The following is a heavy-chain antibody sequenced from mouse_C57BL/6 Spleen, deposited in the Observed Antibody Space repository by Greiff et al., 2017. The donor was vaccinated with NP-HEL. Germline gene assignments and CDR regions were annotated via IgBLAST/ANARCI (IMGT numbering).Heavy chain of an antibody. V-gene: IGHV2-2*01. CDR3: ARNPPYYYGSDGYAMDY. CDR2: IWSGGST. Sequence: QVQLKQSGPGLVQPSQSLSITCTVSGFSLTSYGVHWVRQSPGKGLEWLGVIWSGGSTDYNAAFISRLSISKDNSKSQVFFKMNSLQADDTAIYYCARNPPYYYGSDGYAMDYWGQGTSVTVSS. CDR1: GFSLTSYG. J-gene: IGHJ4*01. D-gene: IGHD1-1*01.